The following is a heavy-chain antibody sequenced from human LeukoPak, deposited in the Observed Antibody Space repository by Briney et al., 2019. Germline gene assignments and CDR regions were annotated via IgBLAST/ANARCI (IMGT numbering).Heavy chain of an antibody. D-gene: IGHD3-10*01. CDR3: AREGAYGLGSYEH. CDR1: GSSVRGNY. V-gene: IGHV3-53*01. Sequence: PGGSLRLSCAVSGSSVRGNYMSWVRQAPGKGLQWGSIIYSGESTYYADSVKGRFTISRDHSKNTLYLQMNRLRVEDTAVYYCAREGAYGLGSYEHWGQGTLVTVAS. CDR2: IYSGEST. J-gene: IGHJ4*02.